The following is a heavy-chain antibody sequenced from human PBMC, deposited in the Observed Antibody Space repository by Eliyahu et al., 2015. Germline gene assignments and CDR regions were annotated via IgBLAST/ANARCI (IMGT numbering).Heavy chain of an antibody. CDR2: INHGGFT. Sequence: QVQLQQWGAGLLKPSETLSLTCDVYGGSFSGYYWSWIRQAPGKGLEWIGEINHGGFTNYNPSLKSRVTMSIDTSKNQFSLKVRTVTAADTAMYYCARGSTTVAPQNWGQGTLVTVSS. J-gene: IGHJ1*01. CDR3: ARGSTTVAPQN. CDR1: GGSFSGYY. D-gene: IGHD4-11*01. V-gene: IGHV4-34*01.